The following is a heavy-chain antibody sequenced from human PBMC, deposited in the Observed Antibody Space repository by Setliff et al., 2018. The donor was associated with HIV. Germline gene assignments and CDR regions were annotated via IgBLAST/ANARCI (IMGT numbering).Heavy chain of an antibody. V-gene: IGHV1-18*04. D-gene: IGHD6-19*01. CDR1: GYTFTGYY. CDR3: ARNQGDSSGWYAGDY. Sequence: GASVKVSCKASGYTFTGYYVHWVRQAPGQGFEWMGWISTYNGNINYAQKVQGRVTMTTDSSTNTVYMDLRNLRSEDTAVYYCARNQGDSSGWYAGDYWGHGTLVTVSS. J-gene: IGHJ4*01. CDR2: ISTYNGNI.